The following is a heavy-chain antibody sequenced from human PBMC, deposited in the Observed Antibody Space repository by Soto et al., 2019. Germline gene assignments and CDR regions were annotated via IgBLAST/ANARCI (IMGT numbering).Heavy chain of an antibody. V-gene: IGHV1-69*02. Sequence: QVQLVQSGAEVKKPGSSVKVSCKDSGGTFSTYSMFWVRQAPGQGLEWMGRIIPMIGVRNYAQRFQDRVTIIADKSTATVHMELSSLRSEDTALYYCTIGSWSGEVFDIRGQGTMVTVSS. D-gene: IGHD2-21*01. CDR1: GGTFSTYS. CDR2: IIPMIGVR. J-gene: IGHJ3*02. CDR3: TIGSWSGEVFDI.